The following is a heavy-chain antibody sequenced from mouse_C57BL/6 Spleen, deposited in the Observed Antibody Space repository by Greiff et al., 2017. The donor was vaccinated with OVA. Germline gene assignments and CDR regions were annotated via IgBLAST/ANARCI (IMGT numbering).Heavy chain of an antibody. D-gene: IGHD1-1*01. CDR3: ARFDYYGSSYGYFDV. J-gene: IGHJ1*03. V-gene: IGHV1-75*01. Sequence: VKLMESGPELVKPGASVKISCKASGYTFTDYYINWVKQRPGQGLEWIGWIFPGSGSTYYNEKFKGKATLTVDKSSSTAYMLRSSLTSEDSAVYFCARFDYYGSSYGYFDVWGTGTTVTVSS. CDR1: GYTFTDYY. CDR2: IFPGSGST.